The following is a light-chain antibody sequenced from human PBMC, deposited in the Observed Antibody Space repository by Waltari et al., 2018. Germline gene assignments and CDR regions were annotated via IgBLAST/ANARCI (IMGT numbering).Light chain of an antibody. V-gene: IGLV2-18*02. CDR1: SSHVGTYNR. CDR3: SSYTRSSTYV. Sequence: QSALTQPPSVSGSPGQSVTISCTGTSSHVGTYNRVSWYQQPPGTAPKLMIYEVSNRPSGVPDRFSGSKSGNTASLTISGLQADDEADYYCSSYTRSSTYVFGTGTKVTVL. CDR2: EVS. J-gene: IGLJ1*01.